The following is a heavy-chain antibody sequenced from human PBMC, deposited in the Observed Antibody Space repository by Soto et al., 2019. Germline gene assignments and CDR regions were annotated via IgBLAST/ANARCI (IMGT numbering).Heavy chain of an antibody. CDR1: GGTFSSYA. D-gene: IGHD3-3*01. V-gene: IGHV1-69*13. CDR2: IIPIFGTA. Sequence: SVKVSCKASGGTFSSYAISWVRQAPGQGLEWMGGIIPIFGTANYAQKFQGRVTITADESTSTAYMELSSLRSEDTAVYYCARETAQYYDFWSGPPRDYYGMDVWGQGPTVTVSS. CDR3: ARETAQYYDFWSGPPRDYYGMDV. J-gene: IGHJ6*02.